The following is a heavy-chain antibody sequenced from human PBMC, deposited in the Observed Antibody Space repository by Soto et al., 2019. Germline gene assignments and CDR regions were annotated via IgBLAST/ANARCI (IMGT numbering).Heavy chain of an antibody. Sequence: VASVKVSCKTSGGTFSSYAITWVRQAPGQGLEWMGGIIPIFGTANYAQKFQGRVTITADKSTSTAYMELSSLRSEDTAVYYCARDPAAGAYGLGMDVWGQGTTVTVSS. D-gene: IGHD6-13*01. V-gene: IGHV1-69*06. CDR2: IIPIFGTA. CDR3: ARDPAAGAYGLGMDV. CDR1: GGTFSSYA. J-gene: IGHJ6*02.